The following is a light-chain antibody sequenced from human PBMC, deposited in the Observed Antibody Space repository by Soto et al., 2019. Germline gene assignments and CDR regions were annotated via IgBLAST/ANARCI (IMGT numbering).Light chain of an antibody. CDR3: QQYGSSPFT. CDR1: QSVSSSY. Sequence: EIVLTQSPGTLSLSPGERATLSCRASQSVSSSYLAWYQQKPGQAPRLLINGAASRATGLPDRSSGSGSGTDFTLTISRLEPDDFAVYYCQQYGSSPFTFGPGTKVDIK. CDR2: GAA. J-gene: IGKJ3*01. V-gene: IGKV3-20*01.